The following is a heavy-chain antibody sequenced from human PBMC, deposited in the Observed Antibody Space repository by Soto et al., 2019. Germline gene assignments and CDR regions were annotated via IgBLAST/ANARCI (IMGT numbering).Heavy chain of an antibody. CDR1: GYTFTSYA. J-gene: IGHJ4*02. D-gene: IGHD3-10*01. V-gene: IGHV1-3*01. Sequence: ASVKVSCKASGYTFTSYAMHWVRQAPGQRLEWMGWINAGNGNTKYSQKFQGRVTITRDTSASTAYMELSSLRSEDTAVYYCARVDTDYYGSGSYMLDDSGQGTLVTVSS. CDR2: INAGNGNT. CDR3: ARVDTDYYGSGSYMLDD.